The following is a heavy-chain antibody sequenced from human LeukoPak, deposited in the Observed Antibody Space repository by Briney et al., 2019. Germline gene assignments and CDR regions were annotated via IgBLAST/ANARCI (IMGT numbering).Heavy chain of an antibody. V-gene: IGHV4-59*01. CDR1: GGSISSYY. D-gene: IGHD6-13*01. CDR2: IYYSGST. J-gene: IGHJ4*02. Sequence: SETLSLTCTVSGGSISSYYWSWIRQPPGKGLEWIGYIYYSGSTNYNPSLKSRVTISVDTSKNQFSLKLSSVTAADTAVYYCATRIAAAGAFDYWGQGTLVTVSS. CDR3: ATRIAAAGAFDY.